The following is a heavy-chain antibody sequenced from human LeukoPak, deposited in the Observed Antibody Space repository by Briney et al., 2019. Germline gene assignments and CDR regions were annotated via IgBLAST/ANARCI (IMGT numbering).Heavy chain of an antibody. CDR1: GFTFSSYW. CDR3: ARDGGTSTPFDY. J-gene: IGHJ4*02. CDR2: ITTDESST. V-gene: IGHV3-74*01. D-gene: IGHD2-15*01. Sequence: GGSLRLSCAASGFTFSSYWLHWVRQAPGKGLVWVSRITTDESSTNYAASVNGRLTISRDNAKSTVYLQMNSLTPEDTAVYYCARDGGTSTPFDYWGQGTLVTVSS.